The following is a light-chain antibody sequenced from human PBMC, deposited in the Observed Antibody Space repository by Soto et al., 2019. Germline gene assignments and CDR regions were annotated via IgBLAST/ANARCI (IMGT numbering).Light chain of an antibody. V-gene: IGLV2-23*01. Sequence: QSVLTQPASVSGSPGQSITISCTGTSSDVGSYNLVSWYQHHPGKAPKLMIYEGSKRPSGVSNRFSGSKSGNTASLTISGLQAEDEADYYCCSYAGSSMVVFCGGTKVTVL. J-gene: IGLJ2*01. CDR2: EGS. CDR3: CSYAGSSMVV. CDR1: SSDVGSYNL.